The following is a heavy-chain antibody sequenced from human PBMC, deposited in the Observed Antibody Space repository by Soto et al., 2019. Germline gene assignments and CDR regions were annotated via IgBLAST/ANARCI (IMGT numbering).Heavy chain of an antibody. D-gene: IGHD1-7*01. Sequence: GGSLRLSCAASGFTFSSYGMRWVRQAPGKGLEWVAVIWYDGSNKYYADSVKGRFTISRDNSKNTLYLQMNSLRAEDTAVYYCARDGELYYYYMDVWGKGTTVTVSS. CDR1: GFTFSSYG. V-gene: IGHV3-33*01. J-gene: IGHJ6*03. CDR2: IWYDGSNK. CDR3: ARDGELYYYYMDV.